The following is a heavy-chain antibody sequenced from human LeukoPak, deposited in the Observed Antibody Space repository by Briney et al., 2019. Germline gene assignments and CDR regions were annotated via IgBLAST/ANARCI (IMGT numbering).Heavy chain of an antibody. CDR2: IDNAGSIT. D-gene: IGHD3-22*01. J-gene: IGHJ4*02. Sequence: XXSLRLSCAASGFTFSNYWIHWVRQAPGKGLVWVSRIDNAGSITTYADSVKSRFTISRDNAENTLYLQMNSLRVVDTAVYYCVRSAFHAGSGNYYDYWGQGTLVTVSS. CDR3: VRSAFHAGSGNYYDY. CDR1: GFTFSNYW. V-gene: IGHV3-74*03.